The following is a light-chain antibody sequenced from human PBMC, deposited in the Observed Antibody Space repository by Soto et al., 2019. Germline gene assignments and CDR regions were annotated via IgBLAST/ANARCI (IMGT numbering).Light chain of an antibody. V-gene: IGKV3-11*01. CDR3: QQRSSWPLT. CDR2: DAS. Sequence: EIVLTQSPATLSLSPGERATLSCRASRGIDTYLAWYQHKRGQAPTRLIYDASNRTTGIPARFSGGGSGTDFPLSISSLETDDFAVYYGQQRSSWPLTFGGGTKVEIK. J-gene: IGKJ4*01. CDR1: RGIDTY.